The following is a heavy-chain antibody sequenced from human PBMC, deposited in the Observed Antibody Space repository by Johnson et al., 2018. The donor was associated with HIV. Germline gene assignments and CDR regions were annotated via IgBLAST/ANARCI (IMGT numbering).Heavy chain of an antibody. V-gene: IGHV3-30*14. D-gene: IGHD1-26*01. CDR3: ARGGGVVGNAFDI. CDR2: ISYTGGSI. Sequence: QVQLVESGGGVVQPGRSLRLSCAASGFAFSSYTMHWVRQVPGKGLDWVAVISYTGGSIDYAGSVKGRFTISRENAKNSLYLQMNSLRAGDTAVYFCARGGGVVGNAFDIWGQGTMVTVSS. CDR1: GFAFSSYT. J-gene: IGHJ3*02.